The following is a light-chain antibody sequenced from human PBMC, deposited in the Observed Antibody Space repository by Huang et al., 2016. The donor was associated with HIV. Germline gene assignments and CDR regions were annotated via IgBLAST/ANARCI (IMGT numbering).Light chain of an antibody. CDR2: AAS. Sequence: AIQMTQSPSSLSASVGDRVTITCRASQAIRNDLGWYQPRPGKAPKRLIYAASELHSGVPLRFSGSGSGTDFTLTISSLQPEDFATYYCLQDYNYPRTFGQGTKVKI. CDR1: QAIRND. V-gene: IGKV1-6*01. J-gene: IGKJ1*01. CDR3: LQDYNYPRT.